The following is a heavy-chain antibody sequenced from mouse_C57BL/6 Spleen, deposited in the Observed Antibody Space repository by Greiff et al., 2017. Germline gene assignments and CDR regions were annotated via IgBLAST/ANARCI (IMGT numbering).Heavy chain of an antibody. D-gene: IGHD1-1*01. CDR1: GYTFTEYT. CDR2: FYPGSGSI. Sequence: QVQLQQSGAELVKPGASVKLSCKASGYTFTEYTIHWVKQRSGQGLEWIGWFYPGSGSIKYNEKFKDKATLTADKSSSTVYMELSRLTSEDSAVYFCARHEEGIYYCVGRGYFDVWGTGTTVTVSS. V-gene: IGHV1-62-2*01. CDR3: ARHEEGIYYCVGRGYFDV. J-gene: IGHJ1*03.